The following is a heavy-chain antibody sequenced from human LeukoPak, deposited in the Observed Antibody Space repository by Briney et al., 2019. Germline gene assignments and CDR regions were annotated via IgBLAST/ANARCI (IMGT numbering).Heavy chain of an antibody. CDR1: GGSISSYY. D-gene: IGHD6-19*01. CDR3: ARGDYSVAGSSGVYYFYGMDV. Sequence: PSETLSLTCTVSGGSISSYYWSWIRQPPGKGLEWIGYIYYSGSTNYSPSLRSRVTMSVDTSKNQFSLRLSSVTAADTAVYYCARGDYSVAGSSGVYYFYGMDVWGQGTTVTVSS. V-gene: IGHV4-59*12. CDR2: IYYSGST. J-gene: IGHJ6*02.